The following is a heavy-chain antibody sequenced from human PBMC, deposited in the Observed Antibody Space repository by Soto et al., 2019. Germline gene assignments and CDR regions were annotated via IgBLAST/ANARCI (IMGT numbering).Heavy chain of an antibody. CDR1: GGSIRVQSYY. V-gene: IGHV4-39*01. CDR3: TRRYKWKDDYFAH. J-gene: IGHJ4*02. D-gene: IGHD1-20*01. Sequence: SETLSLTCTVSGGSIRVQSYYWTWIRQTPGKGLEWVGSSYYSGTSYFNPALKGRVTISVDTSTNQFSLRLTSVTAADTAVYYCTRRYKWKDDYFAHWGQGTLVSLS. CDR2: SYYSGTS.